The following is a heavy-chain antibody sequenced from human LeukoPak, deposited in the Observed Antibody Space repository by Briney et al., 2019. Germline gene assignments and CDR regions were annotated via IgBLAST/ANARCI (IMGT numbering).Heavy chain of an antibody. CDR3: ARHVHCCGGSCYRYGMDV. D-gene: IGHD2-15*01. CDR2: NHNTGST. CDR1: GGSISSFH. Sequence: SETLSLTCTVSGGSISSFHWSWIRQPPGRGLEWIGFNHNTGSTNYNPSLNSRVTISVDTSKNQFSLKLSSVTAADTAVYYCARHVHCCGGSCYRYGMDVWGQGTTVTVSS. J-gene: IGHJ6*02. V-gene: IGHV4-59*08.